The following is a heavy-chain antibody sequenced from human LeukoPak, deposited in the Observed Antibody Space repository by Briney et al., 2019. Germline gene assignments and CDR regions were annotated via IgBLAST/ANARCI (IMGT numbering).Heavy chain of an antibody. V-gene: IGHV4-59*01. Sequence: SETLSLTCTVSGASISGYYWSWIRQPPGKGLEWIGYIYSSGSTNYNPSLKSRVTISIDTSKNQFSLKLTSVTAADTAVYYCARVPSITIFGVVTPYYFDYWGQGTLVTVSS. CDR1: GASISGYY. J-gene: IGHJ4*02. D-gene: IGHD3-3*01. CDR3: ARVPSITIFGVVTPYYFDY. CDR2: IYSSGST.